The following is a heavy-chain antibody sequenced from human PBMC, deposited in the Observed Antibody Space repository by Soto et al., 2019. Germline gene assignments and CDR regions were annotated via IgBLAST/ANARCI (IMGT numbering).Heavy chain of an antibody. Sequence: SVSNAWMNWVRQAPGNGLEWDGRIKSKTDGGTTDYAAPVKGRFTISRDDSKNTLYLQMNSLKTEDTAVYYCTTDSDYGDYYFDYWGQGTLVTVSS. D-gene: IGHD4-17*01. V-gene: IGHV3-15*07. CDR1: SVSNAW. CDR3: TTDSDYGDYYFDY. CDR2: IKSKTDGGTT. J-gene: IGHJ4*02.